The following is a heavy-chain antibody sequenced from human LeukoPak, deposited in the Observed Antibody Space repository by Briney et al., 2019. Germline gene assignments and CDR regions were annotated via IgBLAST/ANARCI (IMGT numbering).Heavy chain of an antibody. CDR1: GYTFTGYY. CDR3: ARGGLNFDWLLYFDY. CDR2: INPNSGGT. D-gene: IGHD3-9*01. V-gene: IGHV1-2*06. Sequence: ASVKVSCKASGYTFTGYYMHWVRQAPGQGLEWMGRINPNSGGTNYAQKFQGRVTMTRDTSISTAYMELSRLRSDDTAVYYSARGGLNFDWLLYFDYWGQGTLVTVSS. J-gene: IGHJ4*02.